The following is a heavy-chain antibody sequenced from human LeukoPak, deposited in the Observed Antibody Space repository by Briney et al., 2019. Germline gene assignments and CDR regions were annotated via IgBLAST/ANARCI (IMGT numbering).Heavy chain of an antibody. D-gene: IGHD2-2*01. J-gene: IGHJ4*02. V-gene: IGHV1-24*01. CDR3: ATGPYCSSTSCYDGDY. Sequence: ASVTVSFKVSGYTLTELSMHWVRQAPGKGLEGMGGFDPEDGEKIYAQKFQGRVTMTEDTSTDTAYMELSSLRSEDTAVYYCATGPYCSSTSCYDGDYWGQGTLVTVSS. CDR1: GYTLTELS. CDR2: FDPEDGEK.